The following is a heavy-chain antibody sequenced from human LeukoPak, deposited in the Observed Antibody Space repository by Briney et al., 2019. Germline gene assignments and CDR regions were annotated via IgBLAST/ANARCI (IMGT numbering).Heavy chain of an antibody. V-gene: IGHV3-30-3*01. D-gene: IGHD5-18*01. Sequence: GGSLRLSCAASGFTFSFYAMHWVRQAPGKGLEWVAVISYDGSNKYYADSVKGRFTISRDNSKNTLYLQMNSLRAEDTAVYYLSALGLGIPLLVRAFYFWGQGTLVTGSS. CDR3: SALGLGIPLLVRAFYF. CDR1: GFTFSFYA. CDR2: ISYDGSNK. J-gene: IGHJ4*02.